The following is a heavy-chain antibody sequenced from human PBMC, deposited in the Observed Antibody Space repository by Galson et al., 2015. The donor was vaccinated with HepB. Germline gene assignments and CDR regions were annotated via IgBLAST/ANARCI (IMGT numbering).Heavy chain of an antibody. Sequence: SLRLSCAASGFTFSSYWMTWVRQAPGKGLEWVANIRQDGSEKYYVDSVKGRFTISRDNAKNSLYLQMNSLRAEDTAIYYCARDYDPGARPHWYFDLWGRGTLITVSS. J-gene: IGHJ2*01. V-gene: IGHV3-7*01. D-gene: IGHD1-26*01. CDR2: IRQDGSEK. CDR3: ARDYDPGARPHWYFDL. CDR1: GFTFSSYW.